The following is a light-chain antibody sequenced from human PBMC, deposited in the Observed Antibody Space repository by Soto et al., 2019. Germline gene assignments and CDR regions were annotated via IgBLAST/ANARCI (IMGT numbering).Light chain of an antibody. V-gene: IGKV1-39*01. CDR2: AAS. CDR3: QQGYATPWT. Sequence: LTQTLSSLYASVGDRVTITYRASQSITTYLNWYQQKAGKAPKILIYAASSLQSGVPSRFSGSGSGTDFPLTISSLLSEDFATYSCQQGYATPWTFGQGTKVDSK. CDR1: QSITTY. J-gene: IGKJ1*01.